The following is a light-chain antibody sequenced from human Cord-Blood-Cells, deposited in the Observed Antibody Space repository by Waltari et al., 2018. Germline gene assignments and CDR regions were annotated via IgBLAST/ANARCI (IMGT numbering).Light chain of an antibody. V-gene: IGLV2-14*01. CDR2: EVS. CDR1: SSDAGGYHY. CDR3: SSYTSSSTLV. J-gene: IGLJ2*01. Sequence: QSALTQPASVSGSPGQSITISCTGTSSDAGGYHYVHWYQQHPGKAPKLMIYEVSNRPSGVSNRFSGSKSGNTASLTISGLQAEDEADYYCSSYTSSSTLVFGGGTKLTVL.